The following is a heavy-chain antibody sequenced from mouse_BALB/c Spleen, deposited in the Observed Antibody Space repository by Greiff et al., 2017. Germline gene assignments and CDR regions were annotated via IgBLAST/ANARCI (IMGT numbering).Heavy chain of an antibody. CDR2: IDTSDSYT. CDR3: ARLGRAMDY. V-gene: IGHV1-69*01. CDR1: GYTFTDYW. Sequence: QVQLQQPGAELVMPGASVKMSCKASGYTFTDYWMHWVKQRPGQGLEWIGAIDTSDSYTSYNQKFKGKATLTVDESSSTAYMQLSSLTSEDSAVYYCARLGRAMDYWGQGTSVTVSS. J-gene: IGHJ4*01. D-gene: IGHD4-1*01.